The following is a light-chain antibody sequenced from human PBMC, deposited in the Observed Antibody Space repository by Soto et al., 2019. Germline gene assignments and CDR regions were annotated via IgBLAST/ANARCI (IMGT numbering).Light chain of an antibody. Sequence: EIVLTQSPGALSLSPGERATLSCRTSQSVSTNYLAWYQEKPGQAPRLLIYGASSRATGIPDRFSGSGSGTDFTLTISRLEPEDFAVYYCQRYGSSPTTWTFGQGTKVEIK. CDR2: GAS. J-gene: IGKJ1*01. CDR3: QRYGSSPTTWT. V-gene: IGKV3-20*01. CDR1: QSVSTNY.